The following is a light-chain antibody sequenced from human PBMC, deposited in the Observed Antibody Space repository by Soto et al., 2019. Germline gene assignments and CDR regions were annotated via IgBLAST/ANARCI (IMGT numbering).Light chain of an antibody. V-gene: IGKV3-11*01. CDR3: QQYNNWPYT. CDR2: EVS. Sequence: EIVLTQSPATLSLSPGERATLSCRASQTVSSSLAWYQQKPGQAPRLLIYEVSNRATGIPARFSGSGSGADFTLTISSLEPGDFAVYYCQQYNNWPYTFGQGTKVEIK. J-gene: IGKJ2*01. CDR1: QTVSSS.